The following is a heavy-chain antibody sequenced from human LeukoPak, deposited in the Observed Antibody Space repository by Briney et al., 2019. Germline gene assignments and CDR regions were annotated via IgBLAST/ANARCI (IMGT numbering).Heavy chain of an antibody. V-gene: IGHV1-69*13. CDR1: AGTFRSYA. CDR2: IIPTFGKG. CDR3: ARTPQALDP. J-gene: IGHJ5*02. Sequence: SGKGSCKESAGTFRSYAISWDRQARGQGLKWLGVIIPTFGKGNYAQKFQSRVTITADESTSTAYMELSSLRSEDTAVYYCARTPQALDPWGQGTLVTVSS.